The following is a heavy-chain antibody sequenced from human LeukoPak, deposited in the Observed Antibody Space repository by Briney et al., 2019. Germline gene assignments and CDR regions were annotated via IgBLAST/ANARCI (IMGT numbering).Heavy chain of an antibody. CDR3: ARDDSTWLQSHDY. CDR2: ISSSGSTI. D-gene: IGHD5-24*01. V-gene: IGHV3-11*04. J-gene: IGHJ4*02. Sequence: GGSLRLSCAASGFTFSDYYMSWIRQAPGKGLEWVSYISSSGSTIYYADSVKGRFTISRDNAKNSLYLQMNSLRAEDTAVYYCARDDSTWLQSHDYWGQGTLVTVSS. CDR1: GFTFSDYY.